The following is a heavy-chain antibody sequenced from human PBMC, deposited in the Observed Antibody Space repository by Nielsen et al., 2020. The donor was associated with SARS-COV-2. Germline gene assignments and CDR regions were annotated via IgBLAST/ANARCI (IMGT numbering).Heavy chain of an antibody. CDR1: GYSFTSYW. CDR3: ARRLGSIGYSSVKGAFDI. V-gene: IGHV5-10-1*01. D-gene: IGHD6-19*01. Sequence: KVSCKGSGYSFTSYWISWVRQMPGKGLEWMGRIDPSDSYTNYSPSFQGHVTISADKSISTAYLQWSSLKASDTAMYYCARRLGSIGYSSVKGAFDIWGQGTMVTVSS. CDR2: IDPSDSYT. J-gene: IGHJ3*02.